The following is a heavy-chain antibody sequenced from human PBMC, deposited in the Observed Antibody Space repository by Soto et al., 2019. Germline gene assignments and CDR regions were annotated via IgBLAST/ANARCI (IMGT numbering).Heavy chain of an antibody. CDR1: GDSISSGYDF. Sequence: QVQLQESGPGLVEPSQTLSLTCTVSGDSISSGYDFWSWIRQPPGKGLEWIGHIYNSDITYSNPSLRGRVTVSVDTSKNQFSLRLSSVTAADTALYYCARGPSSDKVDWWGQGTLVTVSS. D-gene: IGHD3-10*01. CDR2: IYNSDIT. V-gene: IGHV4-30-4*01. CDR3: ARGPSSDKVDW. J-gene: IGHJ4*02.